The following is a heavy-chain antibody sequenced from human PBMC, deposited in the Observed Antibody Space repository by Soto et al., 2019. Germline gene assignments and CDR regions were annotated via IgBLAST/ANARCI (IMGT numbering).Heavy chain of an antibody. J-gene: IGHJ4*02. CDR2: ISSYNGNT. Sequence: ASVKVSCKASGYTFTSYGISWVRQAPEQGLEWMGWISSYNGNTNYAQMLQGRVTMTTDTSTSTAYMEVRNLTSDDTAVYYCARDSGAAAIRSLDFWGQGTLVTVSS. CDR3: ARDSGAAAIRSLDF. D-gene: IGHD2-2*01. CDR1: GYTFTSYG. V-gene: IGHV1-18*01.